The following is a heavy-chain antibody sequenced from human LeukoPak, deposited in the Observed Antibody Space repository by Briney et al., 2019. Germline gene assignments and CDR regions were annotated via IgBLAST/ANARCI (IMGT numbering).Heavy chain of an antibody. Sequence: ASVKVSCKASGYTFTSYYMHWVRQAPGQGLEWMGIINPSGGSTSYAQKFQGRVTMTRDTSTSTVYMELSSLRSEDTAVYYCARDGPPIAVAGLFDYWGQGTLVTVSS. CDR1: GYTFTSYY. J-gene: IGHJ4*02. CDR2: INPSGGST. D-gene: IGHD6-19*01. CDR3: ARDGPPIAVAGLFDY. V-gene: IGHV1-46*01.